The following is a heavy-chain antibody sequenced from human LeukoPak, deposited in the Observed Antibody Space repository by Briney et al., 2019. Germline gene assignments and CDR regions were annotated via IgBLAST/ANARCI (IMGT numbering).Heavy chain of an antibody. Sequence: PGGSLRLSCSASGFTFGSYSMVWVRQAPGEGLQWISYINRGSSSISYADSVKGRFTISRDNAKNSLYLQMNSLKDEDTAVYYCARFPPSGWCNFDYWGQGARVTVSS. V-gene: IGHV3-48*02. CDR2: INRGSSSI. CDR3: ARFPPSGWCNFDY. CDR1: GFTFGSYS. J-gene: IGHJ4*02. D-gene: IGHD6-19*01.